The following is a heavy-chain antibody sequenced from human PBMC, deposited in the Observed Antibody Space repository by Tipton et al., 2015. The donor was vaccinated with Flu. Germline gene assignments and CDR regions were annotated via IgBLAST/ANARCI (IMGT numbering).Heavy chain of an antibody. CDR2: INGDGSST. J-gene: IGHJ1*01. CDR3: AREGGYCNTVTCYKYFQH. V-gene: IGHV3-74*01. Sequence: SLRLSCAVSGFTFSDHWMSWVRQGPGKGLEWVSRINGDGSSTTYADSVKGRFTMSRDNAKDTLYLQMNSLRADDTAVYYCAREGGYCNTVTCYKYFQHWGQGTLVTVYS. CDR1: GFTFSDHW. D-gene: IGHD2-15*01.